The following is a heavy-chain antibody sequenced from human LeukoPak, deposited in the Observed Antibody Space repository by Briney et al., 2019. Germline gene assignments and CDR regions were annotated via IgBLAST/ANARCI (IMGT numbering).Heavy chain of an antibody. CDR1: GFSFSNYN. CDR2: INSGSTDV. Sequence: GGSLRLSCAASGFSFSNYNMNWVRQAPGRGLEWVSSINSGSTDVFYTDSVKGLFTISRDNAKNSLYLQMNSLRAEDTALYYCARDSTTLGESYDYWGQGTLVTVSS. CDR3: ARDSTTLGESYDY. J-gene: IGHJ4*02. D-gene: IGHD3-10*01. V-gene: IGHV3-21*01.